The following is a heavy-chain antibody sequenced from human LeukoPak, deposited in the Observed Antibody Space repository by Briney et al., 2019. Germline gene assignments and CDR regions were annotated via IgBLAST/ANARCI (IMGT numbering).Heavy chain of an antibody. CDR2: IYYSGST. D-gene: IGHD3-22*01. J-gene: IGHJ6*02. CDR3: ARQAKWLSDYYYGMDV. V-gene: IGHV4-59*08. CDR1: GGSISSYY. Sequence: SETLSLTCTVSGGSISSYYWSWIRQPPGKGLEWIGYIYYSGSTNYNPSLKSRVTISVDTSKNQFSLKLSSVTAADTAVYYCARQAKWLSDYYYGMDVWGQGTTVTVSS.